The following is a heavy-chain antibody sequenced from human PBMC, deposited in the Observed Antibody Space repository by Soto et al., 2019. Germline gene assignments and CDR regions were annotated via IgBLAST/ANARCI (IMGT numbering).Heavy chain of an antibody. V-gene: IGHV1-2*02. J-gene: IGHJ4*02. Sequence: ASVKVSCKASGYTSTNYGIAWVRQAPGQGLEWMGWINPNSGGTNYAQKFQGRVTMTRDTSISTAYMELSRLRSDDTAVYYCARETSYDILTGLDYWGQGTLVTVSS. D-gene: IGHD3-9*01. CDR2: INPNSGGT. CDR3: ARETSYDILTGLDY. CDR1: GYTSTNYG.